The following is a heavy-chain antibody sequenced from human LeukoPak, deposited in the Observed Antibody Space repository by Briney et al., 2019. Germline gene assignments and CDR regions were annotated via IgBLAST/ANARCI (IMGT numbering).Heavy chain of an antibody. V-gene: IGHV3-33*01. D-gene: IGHD5-18*01. CDR2: IWYDGSNK. CDR1: GFTFSSYG. J-gene: IGHJ5*02. CDR3: ARDLVYPGEPWTAMVSFRFDP. Sequence: GRSLRLSCAASGFTFSSYGMHWVRQAPGKGLEWVAVIWYDGSNKYYADSVKGRFTISRDNSKNTLYLQMNSLRAEDTAVYYCARDLVYPGEPWTAMVSFRFDPWGQGTLVTVSS.